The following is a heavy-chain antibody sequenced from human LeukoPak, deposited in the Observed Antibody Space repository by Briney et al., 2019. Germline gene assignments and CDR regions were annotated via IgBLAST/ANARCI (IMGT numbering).Heavy chain of an antibody. CDR3: ARISGSGSYYKKYDAFDI. CDR2: IDWDDDK. D-gene: IGHD3-10*01. J-gene: IGHJ3*02. CDR1: GFSLSTSGMC. Sequence: SGPALVKPTQTLTLTCTFSGFSLSTSGMCVSWIRQPPGKALEWLALIDWDDDKYYSTSLKTRLTISKDTSKNQVVLTMTNMGPVDTATYYCARISGSGSYYKKYDAFDIWGQGTMVTVSS. V-gene: IGHV2-70*01.